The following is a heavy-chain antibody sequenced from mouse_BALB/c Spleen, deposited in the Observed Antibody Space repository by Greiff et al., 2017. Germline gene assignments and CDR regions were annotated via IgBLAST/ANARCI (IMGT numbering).Heavy chain of an antibody. D-gene: IGHD2-10*02. CDR3: ARNKEYGNFMDY. Sequence: VHLVESGPGLVQPSQSLSITCTVSGFSLTSYGVHWVRQSPGKGLEWLGVIWSGGSTDYNAAFISRLSISKDNSKSQVFFKMNSLQANDTAIYYCARNKEYGNFMDYWGQGTSVTVSS. CDR1: GFSLTSYG. V-gene: IGHV2-2*02. CDR2: IWSGGST. J-gene: IGHJ4*01.